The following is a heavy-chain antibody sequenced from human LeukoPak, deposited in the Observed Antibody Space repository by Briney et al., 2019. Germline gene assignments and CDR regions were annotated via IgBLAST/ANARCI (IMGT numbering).Heavy chain of an antibody. J-gene: IGHJ4*02. CDR1: GFTFSNYW. D-gene: IGHD6-13*01. V-gene: IGHV3-74*01. Sequence: GGSLRLSCAASGFTFSNYWMRWVRQVPGEGLVWVSYIHTDGRTTGYADSVKGRFTISRDNSKNTLYLQMSSLRAEDTATYYCVTESHSRSWYYWGQGTLVTVSS. CDR2: IHTDGRTT. CDR3: VTESHSRSWYY.